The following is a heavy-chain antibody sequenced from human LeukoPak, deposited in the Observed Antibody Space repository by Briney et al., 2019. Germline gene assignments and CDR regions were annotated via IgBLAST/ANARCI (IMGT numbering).Heavy chain of an antibody. V-gene: IGHV4-59*12. D-gene: IGHD6-19*01. J-gene: IGHJ4*02. CDR3: ARGGSGWYSDY. Sequence: SETLSLTCTVSGGSINNYYWSWIRQPPGKGLEWIGYIHYSGGTNYNPSLKSRVTISVDTSKNQFSLKLSSVTAADTAVYYCARGGSGWYSDYWGQGTLVTVSS. CDR2: IHYSGGT. CDR1: GGSINNYY.